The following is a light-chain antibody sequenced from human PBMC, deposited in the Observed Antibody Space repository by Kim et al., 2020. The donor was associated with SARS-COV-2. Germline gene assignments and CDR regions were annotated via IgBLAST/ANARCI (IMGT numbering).Light chain of an antibody. Sequence: AIQMTQSPSSLSASVGDRVTITCRASQGIRNDLGWYQQKPGKAPKLLIYAASSLQSGVPSRFSGSGSGTDFTLTISSLQPEDFATYYCIQDYNYTRTFGGGTKGDIK. CDR3: IQDYNYTRT. J-gene: IGKJ4*01. CDR1: QGIRND. CDR2: AAS. V-gene: IGKV1-6*01.